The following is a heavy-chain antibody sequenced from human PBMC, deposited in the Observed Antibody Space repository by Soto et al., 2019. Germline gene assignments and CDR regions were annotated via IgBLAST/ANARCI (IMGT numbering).Heavy chain of an antibody. V-gene: IGHV4-59*08. CDR3: ARHAVHDSSGYINWFAP. CDR2: IYYTGSS. CDR1: GDSISTYY. D-gene: IGHD3-22*01. Sequence: PAETLSLTCTVSGDSISTYYWSWIRQPPGKGLEWIGYIYYTGSSNYNPSLKSRVTMSVDTSKNQFSLKLSSVTAADTAVYYCARHAVHDSSGYINWFAPWGQGTLVTVSS. J-gene: IGHJ5*02.